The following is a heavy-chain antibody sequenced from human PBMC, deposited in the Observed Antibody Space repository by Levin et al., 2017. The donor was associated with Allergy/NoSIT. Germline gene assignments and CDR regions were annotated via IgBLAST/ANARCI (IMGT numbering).Heavy chain of an antibody. D-gene: IGHD3-10*01. J-gene: IGHJ3*02. Sequence: ASVKVSCKASGYTFTGYYMHWVRQAPGQGLEWMGWINPNSGGTNYAQKFQGRVTMTRDTSISTAYMELSRLRSDDTAVYYCARGVLLWFGEQRGAFDIWGQGTMVTVSS. CDR3: ARGVLLWFGEQRGAFDI. CDR1: GYTFTGYY. V-gene: IGHV1-2*02. CDR2: INPNSGGT.